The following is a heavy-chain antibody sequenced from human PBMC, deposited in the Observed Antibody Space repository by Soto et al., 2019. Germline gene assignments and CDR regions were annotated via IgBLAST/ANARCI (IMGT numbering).Heavy chain of an antibody. J-gene: IGHJ1*01. D-gene: IGHD2-8*01. Sequence: QVQLVESGGGVVQPGRSLRLSCAASGFTFSSYGMHWVRQAPGKGLEWVAVIWYDGSNKYYADSVKGRFAISRDNSKNTLYLQMNSLRAEDTAVDYCARSPGGVQGYFQHWGQGTLVTVSS. CDR2: IWYDGSNK. V-gene: IGHV3-33*01. CDR3: ARSPGGVQGYFQH. CDR1: GFTFSSYG.